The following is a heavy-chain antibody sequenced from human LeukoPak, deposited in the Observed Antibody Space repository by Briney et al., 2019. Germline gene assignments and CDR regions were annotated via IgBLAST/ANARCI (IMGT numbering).Heavy chain of an antibody. CDR1: GFTVSSKY. D-gene: IGHD3-10*01. CDR3: ARGFTYFDS. Sequence: PGGSLRLSCAASGFTVSSKYMNWVRQAPGKGLEWVSYISTSGSIIYYADSVKGRFTISRDNAKNSLYLQMNSLRAEDTAVYYCARGFTYFDSWGQGTLVTVSS. V-gene: IGHV3-48*03. J-gene: IGHJ4*02. CDR2: ISTSGSII.